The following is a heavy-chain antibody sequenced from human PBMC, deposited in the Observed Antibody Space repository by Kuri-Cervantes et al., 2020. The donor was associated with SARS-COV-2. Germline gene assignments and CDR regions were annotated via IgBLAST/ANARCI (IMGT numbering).Heavy chain of an antibody. CDR3: ARAEVEMATITLYYYYGMDV. CDR1: GFTFSSYG. Sequence: GESLKISCAASGFTFSSYGMHWVRQAPGKGLEWVAVIWYDGSNKYYADSVKGRFTISRDNSKNTLYLQMNSLRAEDTAVYYCARAEVEMATITLYYYYGMDVWGQGTTVTVSS. D-gene: IGHD5-24*01. CDR2: IWYDGSNK. J-gene: IGHJ6*02. V-gene: IGHV3-33*01.